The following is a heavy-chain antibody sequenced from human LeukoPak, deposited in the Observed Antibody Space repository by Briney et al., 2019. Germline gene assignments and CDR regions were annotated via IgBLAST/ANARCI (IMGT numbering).Heavy chain of an antibody. D-gene: IGHD6-13*01. J-gene: IGHJ4*02. CDR2: IYYSGST. CDR3: ARTLSRYSSSWYPLGDY. Sequence: SETLSLTCTVSGGSISSSSYYWGWIRQPPGKGLEWIGSIYYSGSTYYNPSLKSRVTISVDTSKNQFSLKLSSVTAADTAVYYCARTLSRYSSSWYPLGDYWGQGTLVTVSS. CDR1: GGSISSSSYY. V-gene: IGHV4-39*07.